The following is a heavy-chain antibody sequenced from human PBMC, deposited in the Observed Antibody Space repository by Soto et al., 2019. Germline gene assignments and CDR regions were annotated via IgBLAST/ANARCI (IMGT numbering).Heavy chain of an antibody. CDR2: IYWDDDG. Sequence: QITLKESGPTLVKPTQTLTLTCSFSGFSLSTSGVGVGWIRQPPGKALEWLALIYWDDDGRCNPSLRSRLTIXKXTXXNQVVLTMTNMDPVDTATYYCALSGYCTGDSCYSAWGQGTLVTVSS. J-gene: IGHJ5*02. D-gene: IGHD2-15*01. V-gene: IGHV2-5*02. CDR3: ALSGYCTGDSCYSA. CDR1: GFSLSTSGVG.